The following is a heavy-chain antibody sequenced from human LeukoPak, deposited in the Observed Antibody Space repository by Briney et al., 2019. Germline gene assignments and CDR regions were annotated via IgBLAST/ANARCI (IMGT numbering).Heavy chain of an antibody. Sequence: PGGSLRLSCAASGFTFSSYAMHWVRQAPGKGLEWVAVISYDGSNKYYADSVKGRFTISRDSSKNTLYLQMNSLRAEDTAVYYCARVPAGTVSWGQGTLVTVSS. CDR2: ISYDGSNK. CDR1: GFTFSSYA. J-gene: IGHJ4*02. CDR3: ARVPAGTVS. V-gene: IGHV3-30-3*01. D-gene: IGHD6-13*01.